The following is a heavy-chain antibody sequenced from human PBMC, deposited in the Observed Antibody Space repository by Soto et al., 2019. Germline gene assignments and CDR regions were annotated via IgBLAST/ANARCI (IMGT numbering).Heavy chain of an antibody. CDR2: MNPIFGTA. J-gene: IGHJ6*02. Sequence: SVKVACKASGYTFTSYDINWVRQATGQGLAWMGWMNPIFGTANYAQKFQGRVTITADESTSTAYMELSSLRSEDTAVYYCASESMVRGVIESYYYGKDVWGQGTTVTVSS. CDR3: ASESMVRGVIESYYYGKDV. D-gene: IGHD3-10*01. V-gene: IGHV1-69*13. CDR1: GYTFTSYD.